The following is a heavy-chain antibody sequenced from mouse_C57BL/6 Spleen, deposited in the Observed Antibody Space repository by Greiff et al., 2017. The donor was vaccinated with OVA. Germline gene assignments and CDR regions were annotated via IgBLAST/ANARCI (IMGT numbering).Heavy chain of an antibody. CDR1: GFTFSSYA. CDR3: ARGYDYDVGYFDY. D-gene: IGHD2-4*01. V-gene: IGHV5-4*01. Sequence: EVQVVESGGGLVKPGGSLKLSCAASGFTFSSYAMSWVRQTPEKRLEWVATISDGGSYTYYPDNVKGRFTISRDNAKNNLYLQMSHLKSEDTAMYYCARGYDYDVGYFDYWGQGTTLTVSS. J-gene: IGHJ2*01. CDR2: ISDGGSYT.